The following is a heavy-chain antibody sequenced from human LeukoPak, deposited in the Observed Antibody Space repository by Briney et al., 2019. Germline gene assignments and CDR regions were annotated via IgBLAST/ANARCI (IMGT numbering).Heavy chain of an antibody. V-gene: IGHV3-74*01. CDR3: VRSFDY. CDR1: GFTFSVYW. J-gene: IGHJ4*02. CDR2: ISSDRST. Sequence: GGSLRLSCAASGFTFSVYWMHWVRQAPGKGLVWVSRISSDRSTIYADSVKGRFTISRDNAKNTLYLQMNSLRAEDMGIYYCVRSFDYWGQGTLVTVSS.